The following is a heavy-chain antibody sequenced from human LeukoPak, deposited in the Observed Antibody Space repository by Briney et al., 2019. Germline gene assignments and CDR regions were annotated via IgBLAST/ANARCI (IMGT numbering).Heavy chain of an antibody. CDR3: ARGQEQLASFDY. D-gene: IGHD6-6*01. CDR2: IYYSGST. V-gene: IGHV4-59*01. Sequence: SSETLSLTCTVSGGSISSYYWSWIRQPPGKGLEWIGYIYYSGSTNYNPSLKSRVTISVDTSKNQFSLKLSSVTAADTAVYYCARGQEQLASFDYWGQGTLVTVSS. J-gene: IGHJ4*02. CDR1: GGSISSYY.